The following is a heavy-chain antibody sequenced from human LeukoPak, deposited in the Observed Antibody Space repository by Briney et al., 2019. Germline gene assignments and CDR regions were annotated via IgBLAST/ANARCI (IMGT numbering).Heavy chain of an antibody. Sequence: SETLSLTCALYGGSFSNYYWSWIRQPPGKGREWIGEINDSGRTNYNPSLMSRLTVSVDTSKNQFSLRLTSVTATDTAVYYCARRWNYGRNYYIDVWGKGATVSVSS. J-gene: IGHJ6*03. CDR3: ARRWNYGRNYYIDV. D-gene: IGHD1-7*01. CDR1: GGSFSNYY. V-gene: IGHV4-34*01. CDR2: INDSGRT.